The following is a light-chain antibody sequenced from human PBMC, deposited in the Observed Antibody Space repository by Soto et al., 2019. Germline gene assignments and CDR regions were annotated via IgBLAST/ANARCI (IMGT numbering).Light chain of an antibody. CDR3: SSFTTSSTYV. Sequence: QSVLAQPASVSGSPVQSITISCTGTTSDVGGYDYVAWYQQHAGKAPRLLISGVTNRPSGVSSRFSGSRSATSASLTISGLQAEDEAAYFCSSFTTSSTYVFGTGTKVTVL. CDR2: GVT. J-gene: IGLJ1*01. CDR1: TSDVGGYDY. V-gene: IGLV2-14*03.